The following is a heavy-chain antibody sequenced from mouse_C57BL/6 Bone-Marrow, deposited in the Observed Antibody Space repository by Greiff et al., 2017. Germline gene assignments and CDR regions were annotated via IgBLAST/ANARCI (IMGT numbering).Heavy chain of an antibody. Sequence: EVKLVESGEGLVKPGGSLKLSCAASGFTFSSYAMSWVRQTPEKRLEWVAYISSGGDYIYYADPVKGRFTISRDNARNTLYLQMSSLKSEDTAMYYCTRFYYGSSWYFDVWGTGTTVTVSS. V-gene: IGHV5-9-1*02. D-gene: IGHD1-1*01. CDR3: TRFYYGSSWYFDV. J-gene: IGHJ1*03. CDR2: ISSGGDYI. CDR1: GFTFSSYA.